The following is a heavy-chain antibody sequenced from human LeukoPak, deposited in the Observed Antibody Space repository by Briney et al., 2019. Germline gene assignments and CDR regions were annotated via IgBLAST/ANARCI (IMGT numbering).Heavy chain of an antibody. CDR2: INPNSGGT. CDR3: ARTLDGYNYDY. D-gene: IGHD5-24*01. Sequence: GASVKVSCKASGYTFTGYYMHWVRQAPGQGLEWMGRINPNSGGTNYAQKFQGKVTMTRDSSISTAYMELSRLRSDDTAVYYCARTLDGYNYDYWGQGTLVTVSS. CDR1: GYTFTGYY. J-gene: IGHJ4*02. V-gene: IGHV1-2*06.